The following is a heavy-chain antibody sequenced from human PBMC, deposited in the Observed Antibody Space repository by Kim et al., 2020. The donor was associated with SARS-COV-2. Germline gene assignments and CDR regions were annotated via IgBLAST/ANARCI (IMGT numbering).Heavy chain of an antibody. CDR2: IYYTGST. CDR3: ARSLTVTTYWFDP. Sequence: SETLSLTCTVSGGSISSYFWSWIRQPPGKGLEWIGDIYYTGSTNYNPSLKSRVTISVDTSKDQFSQKLSSVTAADTALYYCARSLTVTTYWFDPWGQGTLVTVSS. D-gene: IGHD4-17*01. CDR1: GGSISSYF. J-gene: IGHJ5*02. V-gene: IGHV4-59*13.